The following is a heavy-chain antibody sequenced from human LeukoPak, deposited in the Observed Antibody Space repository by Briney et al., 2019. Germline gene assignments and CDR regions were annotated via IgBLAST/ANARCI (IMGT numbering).Heavy chain of an antibody. CDR3: AKHIRGLVGATRTDY. CDR2: ITRSSAL. Sequence: GGSLRLSCAASGFTFSDYGMIWVRQAPGKGLEWVSYITRSSALHYADSVKGRFTISRDNSKNTLYLQMNSLRADDTAVYYCAKHIRGLVGATRTDYWGQGTLVTVSS. V-gene: IGHV3-69-1*01. J-gene: IGHJ4*02. D-gene: IGHD1-26*01. CDR1: GFTFSDYG.